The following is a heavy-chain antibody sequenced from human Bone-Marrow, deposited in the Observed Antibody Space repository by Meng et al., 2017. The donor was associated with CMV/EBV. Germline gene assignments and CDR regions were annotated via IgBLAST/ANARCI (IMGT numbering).Heavy chain of an antibody. J-gene: IGHJ2*01. CDR2: IYYSGST. V-gene: IGHV4-59*01. D-gene: IGHD4-23*01. CDR3: ARDFPYYYGGNSDWYFDL. Sequence: GSSSSYYWSWIRQPPGKGLEWIGYIYYSGSTNYNPSLKSRVTISVDTSKNQFSLKLSSVTAADTAVYYCARDFPYYYGGNSDWYFDLWGRGTLVTVSS. CDR1: GSSSSYY.